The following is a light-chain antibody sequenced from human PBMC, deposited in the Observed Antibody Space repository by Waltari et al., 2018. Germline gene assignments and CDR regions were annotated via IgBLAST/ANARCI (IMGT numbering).Light chain of an antibody. Sequence: QSVLTQPPSASGTPGQRVTISCFGSRSNIGNNIVSWYLQVPGTAPKLLIYNNNQPPSGVPGRSSGSKSGTSASLAISWLQSEDEAEYSCAAWDDSLEGWVFGGGTRLTVL. J-gene: IGLJ3*02. CDR1: RSNIGNNI. CDR2: NNN. V-gene: IGLV1-44*01. CDR3: AAWDDSLEGWV.